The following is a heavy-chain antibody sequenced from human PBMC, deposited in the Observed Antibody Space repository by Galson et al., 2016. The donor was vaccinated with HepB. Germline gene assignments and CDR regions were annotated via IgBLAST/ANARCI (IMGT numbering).Heavy chain of an antibody. J-gene: IGHJ6*02. CDR1: GFTFSAFA. CDR2: VKSDGTIS. CDR3: VISRAWFNYYFHGMDV. V-gene: IGHV3-64D*06. Sequence: SLRLSCAASGFTFSAFAVHWVRQAPGKGLEYVSVVKSDGTISYYGDSVKGRFTISRDNSKNTVYLQMSSLTTEDTAIYYCVISRAWFNYYFHGMDVWGQGTTVTVSS. D-gene: IGHD6-19*01.